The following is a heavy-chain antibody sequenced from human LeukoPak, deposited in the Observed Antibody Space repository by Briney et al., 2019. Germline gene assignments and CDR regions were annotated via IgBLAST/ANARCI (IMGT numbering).Heavy chain of an antibody. J-gene: IGHJ4*02. Sequence: ASVKVSCKASGYIFTGYYMHWVRQAPGQGLEWMGWINPNSGDTNFAQKFQGRVTMTRDTSISTAYMEVSSLRSDDTAVYFCARGRGSYSFDYWGQGTLVTVSS. CDR3: ARGRGSYSFDY. CDR1: GYIFTGYY. CDR2: INPNSGDT. D-gene: IGHD3-16*01. V-gene: IGHV1-2*02.